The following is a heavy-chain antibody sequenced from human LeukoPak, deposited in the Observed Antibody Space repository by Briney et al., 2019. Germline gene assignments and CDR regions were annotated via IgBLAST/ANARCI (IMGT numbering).Heavy chain of an antibody. CDR3: ARDQHIVVVPAATGDWFDP. J-gene: IGHJ5*02. V-gene: IGHV4-30-2*01. CDR2: IYDTGST. CDR1: GGSINFGGYY. Sequence: SETLSLTCTVSGGSINFGGYYWSWVRQPPGKGLEWIGYIYDTGSTYYNPSSKTRVTISMDRSKNQFSLKLSSVTAADMAVYYCARDQHIVVVPAATGDWFDPWGQGTLVTVSS. D-gene: IGHD2-2*01.